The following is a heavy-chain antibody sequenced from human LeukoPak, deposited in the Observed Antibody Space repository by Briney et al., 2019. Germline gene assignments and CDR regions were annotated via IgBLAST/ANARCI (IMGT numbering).Heavy chain of an antibody. V-gene: IGHV3-48*03. CDR2: ISRSGRTI. D-gene: IGHD5-12*01. CDR3: ARVYSGSWYFDL. CDR1: GFTFSSYE. J-gene: IGHJ2*01. Sequence: GVSLRLSCAASGFTFSSYEMNWVRQAPGKGLEWVSYISRSGRTIYGADSVKGRFTISRDNAKNSLYLQMNSLRAEDTAVYYCARVYSGSWYFDLWGRGTVVTVSS.